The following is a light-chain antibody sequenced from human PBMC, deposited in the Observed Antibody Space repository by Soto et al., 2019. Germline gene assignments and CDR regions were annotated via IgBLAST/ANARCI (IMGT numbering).Light chain of an antibody. CDR2: KAS. Sequence: DIQMTQSPSTLSASIGDRVTITCRASQSISIWLAWYQQKPGKTPKLLIHKASNLASGVPARFSGSGSGTEFTLTISSLQPDDFATYYCQQYNSNSRAFGQGTKVEIK. V-gene: IGKV1-5*03. CDR3: QQYNSNSRA. J-gene: IGKJ1*01. CDR1: QSISIW.